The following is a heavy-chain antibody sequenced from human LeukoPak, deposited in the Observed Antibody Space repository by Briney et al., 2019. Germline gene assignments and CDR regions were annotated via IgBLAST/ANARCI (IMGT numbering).Heavy chain of an antibody. D-gene: IGHD6-13*01. V-gene: IGHV3-21*01. CDR1: GFTFSSYS. CDR3: ARDSHSTPYHY. CDR2: ISSSSSYI. Sequence: RGSLRLSCAATGFTFSSYSMNWVRQAPGKGLEWVSSISSSSSYIYYADSVKGRFTISRDNAKNSLYLQMNSLRAEDTAVYYCARDSHSTPYHYWGQGTLVTVSS. J-gene: IGHJ4*02.